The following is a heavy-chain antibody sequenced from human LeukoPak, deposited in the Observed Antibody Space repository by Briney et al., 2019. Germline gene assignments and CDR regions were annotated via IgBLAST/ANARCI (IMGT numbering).Heavy chain of an antibody. CDR3: ARRRYYDGSGYLE. Sequence: SQTMSLTCSVSGDSVSRSDSYWDWIRHPPGKGLEWIGPIYYSGRTYYSPSLKSRVTMSVDPSNNQFSLNLRSVTAADTAVYYCARRRYYDGSGYLEWGQGTLLSVCS. CDR1: GDSVSRSDSY. V-gene: IGHV4-39*01. D-gene: IGHD3-22*01. J-gene: IGHJ1*01. CDR2: IYYSGRT.